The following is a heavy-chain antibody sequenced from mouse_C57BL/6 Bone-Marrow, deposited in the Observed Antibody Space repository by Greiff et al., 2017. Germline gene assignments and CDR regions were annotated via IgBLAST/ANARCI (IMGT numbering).Heavy chain of an antibody. CDR2: INPSSGYT. D-gene: IGHD2-4*01. Sequence: QVQLQQSGAELARPGASVKMSCKASGYTFTSYTMHWVKQSPGQGLEWIGYINPSSGYTKYNQKFKDKATLTADKSSGTAYMQLSSLTSEDSAVYYCARLYYDYDGFAYWGQGTLVTVSA. CDR3: ARLYYDYDGFAY. J-gene: IGHJ3*01. CDR1: GYTFTSYT. V-gene: IGHV1-4*01.